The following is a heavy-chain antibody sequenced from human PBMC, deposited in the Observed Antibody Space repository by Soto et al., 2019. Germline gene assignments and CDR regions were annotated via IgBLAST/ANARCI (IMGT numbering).Heavy chain of an antibody. CDR1: GFTFSTSG. J-gene: IGHJ5*02. D-gene: IGHD6-13*01. CDR3: ANAWGSSGWYNWFDP. Sequence: QVQLVESGGGVVQSGRSLRLSCAASGFTFSTSGMHWIRQAPGKGLEWVAMISHDGGATYYVDSVKGRFTISRDTDKKTLHLPMDSLSPEDSATYYCANAWGSSGWYNWFDPWGEGTLVTVSS. V-gene: IGHV3-30*18. CDR2: ISHDGGAT.